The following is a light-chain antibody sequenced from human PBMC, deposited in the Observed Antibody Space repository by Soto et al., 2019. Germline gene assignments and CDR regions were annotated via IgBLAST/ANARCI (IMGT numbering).Light chain of an antibody. Sequence: QSALTQPPSVSGAPGQRVTISCTGSSSNIGAGYDVHWYHQLPGTAPKLLIYGNSNRPSGVPDRFSGSKAGTSASLAITGLQAEDEADYYCQSYDSRLSEVFGGGTKVTVL. V-gene: IGLV1-40*01. CDR1: SSNIGAGYD. CDR3: QSYDSRLSEV. J-gene: IGLJ2*01. CDR2: GNS.